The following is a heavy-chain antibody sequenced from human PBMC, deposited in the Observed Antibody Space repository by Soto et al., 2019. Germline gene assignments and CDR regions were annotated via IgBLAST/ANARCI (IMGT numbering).Heavy chain of an antibody. CDR3: VNWNDEDV. V-gene: IGHV3-23*01. CDR2: ISGTAVST. J-gene: IGHJ6*01. Sequence: EVVLLESGGGLAQPGGSLRLSCVASGFTFSKYAMNWVRQAPGKGLEWVASISGTAVSTDYADSVKGRFTISRDNSKNTVSLQMDNLRVEDTATYFCVNWNDEDV. D-gene: IGHD1-1*01. CDR1: GFTFSKYA.